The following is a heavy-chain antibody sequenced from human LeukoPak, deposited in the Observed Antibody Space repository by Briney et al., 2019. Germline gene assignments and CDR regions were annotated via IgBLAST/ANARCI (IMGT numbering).Heavy chain of an antibody. J-gene: IGHJ4*02. Sequence: PGRSLRLSCTTSGFTFGDYGMSWIRQAPGKGLEWVSFIKSKTYGGTIEYAASVQGRFTISRDDSESIAYLQMNSLKTEDTAVYYCARAHYGSGNSVSLYYFDYLGQGTLVTVSS. D-gene: IGHD3-10*01. V-gene: IGHV3-49*03. CDR3: ARAHYGSGNSVSLYYFDY. CDR1: GFTFGDYG. CDR2: IKSKTYGGTI.